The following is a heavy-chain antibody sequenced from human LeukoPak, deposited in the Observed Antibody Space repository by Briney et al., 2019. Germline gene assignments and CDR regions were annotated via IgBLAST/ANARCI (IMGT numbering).Heavy chain of an antibody. CDR3: ARDSGFGSGTYHTFDY. V-gene: IGHV3-21*01. J-gene: IGHJ4*02. Sequence: GGSLRLSCAASGFTFSNSSMNWVRQAPGKGLEWVSSISSSSDYIYDADSVKGRFTISRDNAKNSLYLQMNSLRAEDTAVYYCARDSGFGSGTYHTFDYWGQGTLVTVSS. CDR2: ISSSSDYI. D-gene: IGHD3-10*01. CDR1: GFTFSNSS.